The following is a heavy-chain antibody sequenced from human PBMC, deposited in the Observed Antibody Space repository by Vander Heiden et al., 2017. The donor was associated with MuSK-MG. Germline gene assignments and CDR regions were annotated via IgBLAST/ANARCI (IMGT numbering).Heavy chain of an antibody. Sequence: HVQLVESGGGLVQPGRSPRPPSAPSGSASSSYARHWVRQAPGKGLEWVAVISYDGSNKYYADSVKGRFTISRDNSKNTLYLQMNSLRAEDTAVYYCAREPTGYYYYGMDVWGQGTTVTVSS. CDR3: AREPTGYYYYGMDV. CDR1: GSASSSYA. CDR2: ISYDGSNK. J-gene: IGHJ6*02. V-gene: IGHV3-30*04.